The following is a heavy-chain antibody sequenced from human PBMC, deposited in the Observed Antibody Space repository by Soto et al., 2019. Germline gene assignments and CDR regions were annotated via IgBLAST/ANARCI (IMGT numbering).Heavy chain of an antibody. V-gene: IGHV3-66*01. CDR3: AKDLRGVVTAILTDY. CDR1: GFTVSSNY. CDR2: IYSGGST. D-gene: IGHD2-21*02. J-gene: IGHJ4*02. Sequence: GGSLRLSCAASGFTVSSNYMSWVRQAPGKGLEWVSVIYSGGSTYYADSVKGRFTISRDNSKNTLYLQMNSLRAEDTAVYYCAKDLRGVVTAILTDYRGQRTPVTVSS.